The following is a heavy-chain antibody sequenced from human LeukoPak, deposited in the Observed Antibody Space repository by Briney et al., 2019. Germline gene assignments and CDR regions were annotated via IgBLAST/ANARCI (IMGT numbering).Heavy chain of an antibody. D-gene: IGHD3-22*01. CDR2: IYTSGST. Sequence: PSETLSLTCTVSGGSISSYYWSWIRQPAGKGLEWIGRIYTSGSTNYNPSLTSRVTMSVGTSKNQFSLKLSSVTAADTAVYYCARDQYYYDSSDAFDIWGQGTMVTVSS. V-gene: IGHV4-4*07. J-gene: IGHJ3*02. CDR1: GGSISSYY. CDR3: ARDQYYYDSSDAFDI.